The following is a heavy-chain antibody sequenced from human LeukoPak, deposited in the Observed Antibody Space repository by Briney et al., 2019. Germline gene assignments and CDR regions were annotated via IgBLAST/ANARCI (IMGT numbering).Heavy chain of an antibody. Sequence: GASVKVSCKASGYTFPVYWIHWVRQTPRQGFEWMGWINPKDGASKSAQKFQGRVTMTRDTSIDTVYMELSSLISDDTAVYYCARGAAAAGTFVRTIYFDYWGQGTLVTVSS. CDR2: INPKDGAS. CDR3: ARGAAAAGTFVRTIYFDY. J-gene: IGHJ4*02. CDR1: GYTFPVYW. D-gene: IGHD6-13*01. V-gene: IGHV1-2*02.